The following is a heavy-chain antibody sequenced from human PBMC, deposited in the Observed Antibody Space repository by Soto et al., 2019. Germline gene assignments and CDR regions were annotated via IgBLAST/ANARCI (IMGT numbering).Heavy chain of an antibody. D-gene: IGHD5-18*01. CDR1: GYTFTSYY. Sequence: ASVKVSCKASGYTFTSYYMHWVRQAPGQGLEWMGIINPSGGSTSYAQKFQGRVTMTRDTSTSTVYMELSSLRSEDTAVYYCARGSSNRRDTAMHHYYYYGMDVWGQGTTVTVSS. J-gene: IGHJ6*02. CDR2: INPSGGST. V-gene: IGHV1-46*01. CDR3: ARGSSNRRDTAMHHYYYYGMDV.